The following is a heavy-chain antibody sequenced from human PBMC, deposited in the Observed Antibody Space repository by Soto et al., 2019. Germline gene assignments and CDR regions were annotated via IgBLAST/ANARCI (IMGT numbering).Heavy chain of an antibody. CDR3: ARAQYQLLWNGMDV. CDR2: MNPNSGNT. CDR1: GYTFTSYD. Sequence: QVQLVQSGAEVKKPGASVKVSCKASGYTFTSYDINWVRQATGQALEWMGWMNPNSGNTGYAQKFQGRVTMTRNTSISTAYMELSSLRSEDTAVYYCARAQYQLLWNGMDVWGQGTTVTVSS. D-gene: IGHD2-2*01. V-gene: IGHV1-8*01. J-gene: IGHJ6*02.